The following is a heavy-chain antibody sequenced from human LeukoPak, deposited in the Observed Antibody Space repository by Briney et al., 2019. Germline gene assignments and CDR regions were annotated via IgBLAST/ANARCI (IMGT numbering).Heavy chain of an antibody. CDR1: GFTFSSYW. Sequence: GGSLRLSCAASGFTFSSYWIHWVRQAPGKGLVWVSRINSDGSSTSYADSVKGRFTISRDNAKNTLHLQMNSLRAEDTAVYYCARVRYCSSTSCYNWFDPWGQGTLVTVSS. V-gene: IGHV3-74*01. J-gene: IGHJ5*02. CDR2: INSDGSST. D-gene: IGHD2-2*01. CDR3: ARVRYCSSTSCYNWFDP.